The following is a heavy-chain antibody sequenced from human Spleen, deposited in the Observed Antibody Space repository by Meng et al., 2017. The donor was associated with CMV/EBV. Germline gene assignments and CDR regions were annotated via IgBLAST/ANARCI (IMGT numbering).Heavy chain of an antibody. J-gene: IGHJ4*02. D-gene: IGHD5-24*01. CDR3: ARGGKMATILFAF. Sequence: CAVSGDSISSYNWWSWVRQPPGKGLEWIGEIYHNGITNYNPSLKSRVTISVDKSKNQFSLKLSSVTAADTAVYYCARGGKMATILFAFWGQGTLVTVSS. CDR1: GDSISSYNW. CDR2: IYHNGIT. V-gene: IGHV4-4*02.